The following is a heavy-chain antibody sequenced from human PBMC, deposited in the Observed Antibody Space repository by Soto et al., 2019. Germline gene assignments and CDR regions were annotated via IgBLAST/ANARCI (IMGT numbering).Heavy chain of an antibody. J-gene: IGHJ4*02. Sequence: GGSLRLSCAASGFTFSSYAMSWVRQAPGKGLEWVSTISGSGGSTYYADSVKGRFTISRDNSKNTLYLQMDSLGAEDTAIYYCAKDRPGYSYGYWGQGTLVTVSS. CDR1: GFTFSSYA. V-gene: IGHV3-23*01. D-gene: IGHD5-18*01. CDR2: ISGSGGST. CDR3: AKDRPGYSYGY.